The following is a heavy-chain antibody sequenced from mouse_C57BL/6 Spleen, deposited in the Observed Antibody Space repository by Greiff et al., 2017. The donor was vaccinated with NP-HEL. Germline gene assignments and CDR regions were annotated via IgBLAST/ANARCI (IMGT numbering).Heavy chain of an antibody. D-gene: IGHD1-1*01. CDR2: IWSGGST. Sequence: VQLQQSGPGLVQPSQSLSITCTVSGFSLTSYGVHWVRQSPGKGLEWLGVIWSGGSTDYNAAFISRLSISKDNSKSQVFFKMNSLQADDTAIYYCAILITTVVAKDYAMDYWGQGTSVTVSS. CDR1: GFSLTSYG. CDR3: AILITTVVAKDYAMDY. V-gene: IGHV2-2*01. J-gene: IGHJ4*01.